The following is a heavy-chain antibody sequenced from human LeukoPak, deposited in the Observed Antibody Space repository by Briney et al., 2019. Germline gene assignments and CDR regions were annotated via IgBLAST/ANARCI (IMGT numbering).Heavy chain of an antibody. CDR2: INWNGGSR. CDR1: GFTFDDYG. CDR3: ARRGYCSGGSCYFYYYYYMDV. V-gene: IGHV3-20*04. D-gene: IGHD2-15*01. J-gene: IGHJ6*03. Sequence: TGGSLRLSCAASGFTFDDYGMSWVRQAPGKGLEWVSGINWNGGSRGYADSVKGRFTISRDNAKNSLYLQMNSLRAEDTALYYCARRGYCSGGSCYFYYYYYMDVWGKGTTVTVSS.